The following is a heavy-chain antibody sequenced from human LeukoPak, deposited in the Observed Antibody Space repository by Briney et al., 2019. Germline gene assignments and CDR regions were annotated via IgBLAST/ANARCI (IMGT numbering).Heavy chain of an antibody. V-gene: IGHV3-23*01. CDR1: GFTFSSYA. CDR3: AKEGAVVVAGAALYFDN. Sequence: PGGSLRLSCAASGFTFSSYAMSWVRQAPRKGLEWVSAISGSGGSTYYVDSVKGRFTISRDNSKNTLYLQMNSLRAEDTAVYYCAKEGAVVVAGAALYFDNWGQGTLVTVSS. J-gene: IGHJ4*02. CDR2: ISGSGGST. D-gene: IGHD2-15*01.